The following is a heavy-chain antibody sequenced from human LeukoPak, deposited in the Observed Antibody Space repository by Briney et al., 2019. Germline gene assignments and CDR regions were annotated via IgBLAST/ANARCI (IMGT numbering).Heavy chain of an antibody. D-gene: IGHD4-23*01. CDR3: ERAFDGGNPSLDY. J-gene: IGHJ4*02. Sequence: SGGSLRLSCAASGFTFSSYSMNWVRQAPGKGLEWVSYISSSSSTIYYADSVKGRFTISRDNAKNSLYLQMNSLRAEDTAVYFCERAFDGGNPSLDYWGQGTLVTVSS. CDR1: GFTFSSYS. CDR2: ISSSSSTI. V-gene: IGHV3-48*01.